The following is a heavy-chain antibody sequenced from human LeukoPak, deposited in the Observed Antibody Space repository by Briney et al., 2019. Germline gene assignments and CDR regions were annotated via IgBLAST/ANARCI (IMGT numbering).Heavy chain of an antibody. J-gene: IGHJ3*02. V-gene: IGHV6-1*01. CDR3: ERGGQGDGHSADEGFDI. CDR1: GDSVFSNSS. CDR2: TYYRSKWYN. D-gene: IGHD5-18*01. Sequence: LQTLSLTCAISGDSVFSNSSWNWIRQSPSRGLEWLGRTYYRSKWYNDYGVSVKSRININPDTSKNHFSLQLSSVTPEDTAVYYCERGGQGDGHSADEGFDIWGQGTMVTVS.